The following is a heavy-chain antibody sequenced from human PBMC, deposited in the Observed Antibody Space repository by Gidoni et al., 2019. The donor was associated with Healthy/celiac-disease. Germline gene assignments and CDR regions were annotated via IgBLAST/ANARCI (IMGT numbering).Heavy chain of an antibody. J-gene: IGHJ4*02. CDR1: GFTFSSYG. CDR3: ARDRYGGSEDWDY. Sequence: QVQLVESGGGVVQPGRSLRLSCAASGFTFSSYGMHWVRQAPGKGLEWVAVIWYDGSNKYYADSVKGRFTISRDNSKNTLYLQMNSLRAEDTAVYYCARDRYGGSEDWDYWGQGTLVTVSS. D-gene: IGHD5-12*01. V-gene: IGHV3-33*01. CDR2: IWYDGSNK.